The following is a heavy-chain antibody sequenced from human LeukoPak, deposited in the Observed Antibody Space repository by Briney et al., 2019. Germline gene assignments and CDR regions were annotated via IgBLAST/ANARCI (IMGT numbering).Heavy chain of an antibody. V-gene: IGHV4-59*01. Sequence: SETLSLTCTVSGGSISSYYWSWIRQPPGKGLEWIGYIYYSGSTNYNPSLKSRVTISVDTSKNQFSLKLSSVTAADTAVYYCARKAFGDYRTTWYFDLWGRGTLVTVSS. CDR3: ARKAFGDYRTTWYFDL. CDR1: GGSISSYY. D-gene: IGHD4-17*01. J-gene: IGHJ2*01. CDR2: IYYSGST.